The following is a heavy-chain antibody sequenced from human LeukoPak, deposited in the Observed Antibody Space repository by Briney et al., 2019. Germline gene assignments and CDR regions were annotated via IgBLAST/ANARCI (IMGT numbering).Heavy chain of an antibody. J-gene: IGHJ4*02. D-gene: IGHD5-12*01. Sequence: GGSLRLSCAASGFTFSSYAMSWVRQAPGKGLEWVSAISGSGGSTYYADSVKGRFTISRDNSKNTLYLQMNGLRAEDTAAYYCAKDRGYSGYDYVGGYYFDYWGQGTLVTVSS. CDR3: AKDRGYSGYDYVGGYYFDY. V-gene: IGHV3-23*01. CDR1: GFTFSSYA. CDR2: ISGSGGST.